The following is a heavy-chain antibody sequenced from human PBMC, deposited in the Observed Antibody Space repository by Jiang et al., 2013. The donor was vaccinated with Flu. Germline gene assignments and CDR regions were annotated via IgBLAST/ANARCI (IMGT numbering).Heavy chain of an antibody. CDR3: ARALKYSGFELPYFDF. CDR2: IYHSGST. J-gene: IGHJ4*02. Sequence: LSLTCTVSGGSISGSGHYWVWIRQPPRKGLEWIGSIYHSGSTYYKPSLKSRVTISVDTSKNQFSLNLSSVTAADTAVYYCARALKYSGFELPYFDFWGQGTLVTVSS. CDR1: GGSISGSGHY. D-gene: IGHD5-12*01. V-gene: IGHV4-39*07.